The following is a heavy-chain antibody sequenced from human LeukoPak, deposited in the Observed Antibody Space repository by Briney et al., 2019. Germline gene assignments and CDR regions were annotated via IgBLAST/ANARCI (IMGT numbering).Heavy chain of an antibody. CDR3: ARTSIAARRANAFDI. CDR1: GGSISSGGYS. D-gene: IGHD6-6*01. V-gene: IGHV4-30-2*01. CDR2: IYHSGST. Sequence: PSQTLSLTCTVSGGSISSGGYSWSWIRQPPGKGLEWIGYIYHSGSTYYNPSLKSRVTISVDRSKNQFSLKLSSVTAADTAVYYCARTSIAARRANAFDIWGQGTMVTVSS. J-gene: IGHJ3*02.